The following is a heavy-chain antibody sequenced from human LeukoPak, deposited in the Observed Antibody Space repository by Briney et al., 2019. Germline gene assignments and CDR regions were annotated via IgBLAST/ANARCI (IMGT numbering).Heavy chain of an antibody. CDR2: ISWNSGSI. J-gene: IGHJ6*02. CDR3: AKGYGMDV. CDR1: GFTFEDYA. Sequence: GGSLRLSCAASGFTFEDYAMHWVRQAPGKGLEWVSGISWNSGSIGYADSVKGRFTISRDNAKNSLYLQMNSLRAEDTALYYCAKGYGMDVWGQGTTVTVSS. V-gene: IGHV3-9*01.